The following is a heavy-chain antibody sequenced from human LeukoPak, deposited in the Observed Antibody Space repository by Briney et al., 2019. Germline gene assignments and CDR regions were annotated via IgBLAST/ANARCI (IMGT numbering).Heavy chain of an antibody. D-gene: IGHD3-16*01. J-gene: IGHJ4*02. CDR2: INGGGSTT. CDR1: GFSFSSYW. V-gene: IGHV3-74*01. CDR3: ARGGGHSYDYLHY. Sequence: SGGSLRLSCAASGFSFSSYWMHWVRQAPGEGLVWVSHINGGGSTTRYADSVKGRLTISRDNAKNTLYLQMNSLRAEDTAVYYCARGGGHSYDYLHYWGQGTLVTVSS.